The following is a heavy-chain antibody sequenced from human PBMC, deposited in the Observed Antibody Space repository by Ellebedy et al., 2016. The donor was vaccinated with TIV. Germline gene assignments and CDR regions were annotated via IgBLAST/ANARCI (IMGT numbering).Heavy chain of an antibody. J-gene: IGHJ5*02. D-gene: IGHD2-2*01. V-gene: IGHV4-31*03. CDR3: ARRIVVVPAMWFDP. Sequence: SETLSLTXTVSGGSISSGGSYWSWIRQHPGKGLEWIGYIYYSGSTYYNPSLKSRVTISVDTSKNQFSLKLSSVTAADTAVYYCARRIVVVPAMWFDPWGQGTLVTVSS. CDR1: GGSISSGGSY. CDR2: IYYSGST.